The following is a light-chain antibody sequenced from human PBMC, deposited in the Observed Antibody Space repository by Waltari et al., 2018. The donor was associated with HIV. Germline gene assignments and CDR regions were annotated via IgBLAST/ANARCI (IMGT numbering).Light chain of an antibody. CDR2: AAS. CDR1: QNIRKY. J-gene: IGKJ1*01. CDR3: QQSYSTPQT. V-gene: IGKV1-39*01. Sequence: DIQMTQSPSSLSASVGDRVTIPCRASQNIRKYLNWYQQKPGKTPELLVFAASNLQSGVPSRFRGSGSGTDFTLTISSLQREDFATYYCQQSYSTPQTFGQGTKVEIK.